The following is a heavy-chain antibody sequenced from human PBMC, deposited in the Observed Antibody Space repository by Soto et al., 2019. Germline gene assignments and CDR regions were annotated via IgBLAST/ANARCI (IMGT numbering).Heavy chain of an antibody. CDR2: ISGSGGST. CDR3: ARGDYVSRPFDY. Sequence: GGSLRLSCAASGFTFSSYAMSWVRQAPGKGLEWVSAISGSGGSTYYADSVKGRFTISRDNSKNTLYLQMNSLRAEDTTAYYCARGDYVSRPFDYWGQGTLVTVSS. CDR1: GFTFSSYA. V-gene: IGHV3-23*01. J-gene: IGHJ4*02. D-gene: IGHD3-16*01.